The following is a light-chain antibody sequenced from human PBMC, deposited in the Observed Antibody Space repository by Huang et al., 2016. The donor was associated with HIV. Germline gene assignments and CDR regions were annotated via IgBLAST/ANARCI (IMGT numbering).Light chain of an antibody. CDR3: QQYNNWPPT. CDR1: QGVGRY. CDR2: GAS. Sequence: EIVMTQSPATVSVSPGETATLACRASQGVGRYLAWYQHKLGQAPSLLINGASTRATGVPARFSGSGSGTEFTLTIAGLQPEDFAVYYCQQYNNWPPTFGQGTKLEIK. J-gene: IGKJ2*01. V-gene: IGKV3-15*01.